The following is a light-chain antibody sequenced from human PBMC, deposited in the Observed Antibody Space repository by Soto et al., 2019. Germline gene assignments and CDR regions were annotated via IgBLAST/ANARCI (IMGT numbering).Light chain of an antibody. CDR3: QQYNSYSWT. J-gene: IGKJ1*01. Sequence: DIQMTQSPSTLSSSVGDRVTITCRASQSIGVWLAWYQQKPGRAPKLLIYAASSLQSGVPSRFSGSGSGTEFTLTISSLQPDDFATYYCQQYNSYSWTFGQGTKVDIK. CDR1: QSIGVW. V-gene: IGKV1-5*01. CDR2: AAS.